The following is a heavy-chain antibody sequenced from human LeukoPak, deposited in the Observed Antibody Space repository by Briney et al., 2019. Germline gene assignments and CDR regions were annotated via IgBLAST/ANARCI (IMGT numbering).Heavy chain of an antibody. CDR1: GFSFSGYW. J-gene: IGHJ4*02. V-gene: IGHV3-7*03. CDR2: IKQDGSET. Sequence: GGSLRLSCAASGFSFSGYWMTWVRQAPGKGLEWVANIKQDGSETSYVTSVRGRFTIFRDNAKNSLYLQMNNLRVEDTAVYFCAREEVKSFDNWGQGTLVTVSS. CDR3: AREEVKSFDN.